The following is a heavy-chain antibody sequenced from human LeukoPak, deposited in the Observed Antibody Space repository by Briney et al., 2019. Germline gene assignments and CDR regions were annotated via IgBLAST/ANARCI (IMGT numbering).Heavy chain of an antibody. CDR1: GFTFSSYW. J-gene: IGHJ3*02. Sequence: GGSLRLSCAASGFTFSSYWMHWVRQAPGKGLVWVSRLNTDGSSTNYADSVKGRFTISRDNAKNTVYLQMSSLRVEDTAVYYCARDHGRGAPDAFEIWGQGTTVTVSS. CDR2: LNTDGSST. CDR3: ARDHGRGAPDAFEI. V-gene: IGHV3-74*01. D-gene: IGHD3-10*01.